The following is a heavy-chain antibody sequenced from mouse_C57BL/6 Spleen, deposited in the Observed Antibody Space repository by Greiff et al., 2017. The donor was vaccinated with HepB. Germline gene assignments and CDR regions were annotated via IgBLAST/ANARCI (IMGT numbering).Heavy chain of an antibody. CDR2: LYPRDGST. V-gene: IGHV1-85*01. Sequence: VQLVESGPELVKPGASVKLSCKASGYTFTSYDINWVKQRPGQGLEWIGWLYPRDGSTKYNEKFKGKATLTVDTSSSTAYMELHSLKSEDSADYYCEKDDYVFDYWGKGTTLTVSS. CDR3: EKDDYVFDY. J-gene: IGHJ2*01. CDR1: GYTFTSYD. D-gene: IGHD2-13*01.